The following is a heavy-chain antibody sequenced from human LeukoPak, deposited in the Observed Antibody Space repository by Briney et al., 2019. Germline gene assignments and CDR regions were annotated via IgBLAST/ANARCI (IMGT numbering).Heavy chain of an antibody. Sequence: ASGTLSLTCTVSGGSISSYYWSWIRQPPGKGLEWIGYIYYSGSTNYNPSLKSRVTISVDTSKNQFSLKLSSVTAADTAVYYCARGILTGSYFDYWGQGTLVTVSS. V-gene: IGHV4-59*08. CDR2: IYYSGST. D-gene: IGHD3-9*01. CDR1: GGSISSYY. CDR3: ARGILTGSYFDY. J-gene: IGHJ4*02.